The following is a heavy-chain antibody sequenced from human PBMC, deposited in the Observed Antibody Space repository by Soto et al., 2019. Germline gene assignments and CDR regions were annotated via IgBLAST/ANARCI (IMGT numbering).Heavy chain of an antibody. CDR3: ARRLVSVFDF. J-gene: IGHJ4*02. Sequence: QVQLQESGPGLVKPSETLSLTCTVSGGSISSYYWRWIRQPPGKGLEWIGSIYYSGSTNYNPSLTSRDTVSVDTSKNQFSLKLSSVTAADTSVYYCARRLVSVFDFWGQGTLVTVSS. CDR2: IYYSGST. CDR1: GGSISSYY. D-gene: IGHD2-21*01. V-gene: IGHV4-59*08.